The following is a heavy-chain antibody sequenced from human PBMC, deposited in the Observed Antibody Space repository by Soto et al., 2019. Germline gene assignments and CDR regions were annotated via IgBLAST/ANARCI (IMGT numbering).Heavy chain of an antibody. J-gene: IGHJ4*02. Sequence: ASVKVSCKASGYTFTSYGISWVRQAPGQGLEWMGWISAYNGNTNYAQKLQGRVTMTTDTSTSTAYMELRSLRSDDTAVYYCARDPLTYCSGGSCLYYFDYWGQGTLVTAPQ. CDR1: GYTFTSYG. CDR3: ARDPLTYCSGGSCLYYFDY. CDR2: ISAYNGNT. V-gene: IGHV1-18*01. D-gene: IGHD2-15*01.